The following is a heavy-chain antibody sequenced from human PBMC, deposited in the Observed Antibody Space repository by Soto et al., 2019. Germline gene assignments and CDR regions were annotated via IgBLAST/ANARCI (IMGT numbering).Heavy chain of an antibody. Sequence: PSETLSLTCTVSGGSISSGDYYWSWIRQPPGKGLEWIGYIYYSGSTYYNPSLKSRVTISVDTSKNQFSLKLSSVTAADTAVYYCARYSYYYDSSGYRPLDDWGQGTLVTVSS. D-gene: IGHD3-22*01. V-gene: IGHV4-30-4*01. J-gene: IGHJ4*02. CDR2: IYYSGST. CDR3: ARYSYYYDSSGYRPLDD. CDR1: GGSISSGDYY.